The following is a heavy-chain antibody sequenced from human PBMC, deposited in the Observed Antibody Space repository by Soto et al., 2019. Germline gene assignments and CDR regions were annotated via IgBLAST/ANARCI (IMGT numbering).Heavy chain of an antibody. Sequence: SETLSLTCAVYGGSFSGYYWSWIRQPPGKGLEWIGEVNHSGSTNYNPSLKSRVTISVDTSKNQFSLKLSSVTAADTAVYFCAREPYSSSWYEVYYFDYWGHGTPVTVSS. CDR1: GGSFSGYY. D-gene: IGHD6-13*01. CDR3: AREPYSSSWYEVYYFDY. CDR2: VNHSGST. V-gene: IGHV4-34*01. J-gene: IGHJ4*01.